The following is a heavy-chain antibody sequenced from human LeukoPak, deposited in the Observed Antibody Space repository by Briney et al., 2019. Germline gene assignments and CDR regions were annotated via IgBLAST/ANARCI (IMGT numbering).Heavy chain of an antibody. D-gene: IGHD3-10*01. J-gene: IGHJ6*03. CDR2: ISAYNGNT. CDR3: ARVGDITWYYYMDV. CDR1: VYTFTSYG. V-gene: IGHV1-18*01. Sequence: ASVQVSCKASVYTFTSYGISGVRQAPGQGREWMGWISAYNGNTNYAQKLQGRVTMTTDTSTSTAYMELRSMRSDDTAVYYCARVGDITWYYYMDVWGKGTTVTISS.